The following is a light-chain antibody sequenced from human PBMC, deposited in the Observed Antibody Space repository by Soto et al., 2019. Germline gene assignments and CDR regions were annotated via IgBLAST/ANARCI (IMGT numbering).Light chain of an antibody. CDR2: DAS. CDR3: QQYNSYSGT. J-gene: IGKJ1*01. CDR1: QSISSW. V-gene: IGKV1-5*01. Sequence: DIQMTQSPSTLSASVGDRVTITCRASQSISSWLAWYQQKPGKAPKLLIYDASSLESGVPSRFSGSGPGTEFTLTISSLQPYDFATYYCQQYNSYSGTFGQVTKVDI.